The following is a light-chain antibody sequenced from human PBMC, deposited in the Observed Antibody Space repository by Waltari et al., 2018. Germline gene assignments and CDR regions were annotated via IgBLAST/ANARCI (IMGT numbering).Light chain of an antibody. CDR3: LQDYSKPYR. V-gene: IGKV1-17*01. Sequence: DITQTPSPLSVSVSVGVRVTFTCRSSQGISNYISWYQQKPRKAPKRLIYASSSLESGIPSRFSGSGSGTEFTLTISSLQPEDFAAYYCLQDYSKPYRFGQGTKVDIK. CDR2: ASS. CDR1: QGISNY. J-gene: IGKJ2*03.